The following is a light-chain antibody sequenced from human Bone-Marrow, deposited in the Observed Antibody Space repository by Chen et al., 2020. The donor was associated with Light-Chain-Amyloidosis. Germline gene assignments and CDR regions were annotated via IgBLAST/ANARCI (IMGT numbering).Light chain of an antibody. CDR2: VVT. CDR1: SSDVGGNNH. J-gene: IGLJ1*01. CDR3: SSDTITNTLV. V-gene: IGLV2-14*01. Sequence: QSALTQSASVSGSPGQSITISCTVTSSDVGGNNHVSWYQQHPDKAPKLMIYVVTNRPSWVPLRFSGSKADNTASRTICVHQTDDEADDFCSSDTITNTLVFGSGTRVTVL.